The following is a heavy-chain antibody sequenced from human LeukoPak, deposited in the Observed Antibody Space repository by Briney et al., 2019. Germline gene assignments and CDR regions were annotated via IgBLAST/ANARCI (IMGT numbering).Heavy chain of an antibody. CDR2: ISGSGGST. CDR3: AKSLVLGSRGPRPPLDY. CDR1: GFTFSSYA. V-gene: IGHV3-23*01. Sequence: PGGSLRLSCAASGFTFSSYAMSWVRQAPGKGLEWVSAISGSGGSTYYADSVKGRFTISRDNSKNTLYLQMNSLRAEDTAVYYCAKSLVLGSRGPRPPLDYWGQGTLVTVSS. J-gene: IGHJ4*02. D-gene: IGHD3-16*01.